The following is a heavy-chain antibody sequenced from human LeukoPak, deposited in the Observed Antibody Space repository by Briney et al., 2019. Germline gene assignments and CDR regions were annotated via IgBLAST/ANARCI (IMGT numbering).Heavy chain of an antibody. J-gene: IGHJ4*02. CDR1: GGTFSSYA. CDR2: IIPILGIA. V-gene: IGHV1-69*04. CDR3: ARRGLSGYDSFDY. Sequence: ASVKVSCKASGGTFSSYAISWVRQAPGQGLEWMGRIIPILGIANYAQKFQGRVTITADKSTSTAYMELSSLRSEDTAVYYCARRGLSGYDSFDYWGQGTLVTVSS. D-gene: IGHD5-12*01.